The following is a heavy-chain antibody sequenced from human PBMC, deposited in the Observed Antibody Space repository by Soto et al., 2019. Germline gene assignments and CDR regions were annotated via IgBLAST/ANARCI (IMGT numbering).Heavy chain of an antibody. Sequence: ASVKVSCKTSGYTFSNYGITWVRQAPGQPLEWLGWISLYSDATNYAQKFPGRVSMTTDTSTTTAYMELRSLRSDDTAVYYCARVVPGAELLFGPWGEGTLVTV. J-gene: IGHJ5*02. D-gene: IGHD2-2*01. CDR3: ARVVPGAELLFGP. V-gene: IGHV1-18*01. CDR1: GYTFSNYG. CDR2: ISLYSDAT.